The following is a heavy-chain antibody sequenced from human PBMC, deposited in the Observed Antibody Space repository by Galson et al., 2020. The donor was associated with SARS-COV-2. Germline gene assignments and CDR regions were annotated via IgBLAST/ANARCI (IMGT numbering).Heavy chain of an antibody. V-gene: IGHV1-24*01. CDR2: FDPEDGET. D-gene: IGHD2-2*01. CDR3: ATGPVVVPAANWFDP. CDR1: GYTLTELS. Sequence: ASVKVSCKVSGYTLTELSMHWVRQAPGKGLEWTGGFDPEDGETIYAQKFQGRVTMTEDTSTDTAYMELSSLRSEDTAVYYCATGPVVVPAANWFDPWGQGTLVTVSS. J-gene: IGHJ5*02.